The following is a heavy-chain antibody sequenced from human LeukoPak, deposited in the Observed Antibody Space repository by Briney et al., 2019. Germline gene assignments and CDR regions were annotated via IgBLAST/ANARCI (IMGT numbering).Heavy chain of an antibody. V-gene: IGHV3-48*03. D-gene: IGHD5-18*01. CDR3: ASLRGYNFGPFDY. CDR2: ITRSGSTT. CDR1: GFTFSLYE. Sequence: PGGSLRLSCAASGFTFSLYEMTWVRQAPGKGLEWVSYITRSGSTTYYADSVKGRFTISRDNAKNSLYLQMNSLTTEDTAVYYCASLRGYNFGPFDYWGQGVLVTVSS. J-gene: IGHJ4*02.